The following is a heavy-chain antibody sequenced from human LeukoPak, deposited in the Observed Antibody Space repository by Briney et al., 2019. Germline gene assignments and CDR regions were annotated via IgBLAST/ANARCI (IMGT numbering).Heavy chain of an antibody. J-gene: IGHJ5*02. V-gene: IGHV3-74*01. CDR2: IISDGSST. D-gene: IGHD1-26*01. CDR3: ARDLAAWSSNWFDP. CDR1: GFTFSRYW. Sequence: GGSLRLSCAASGFTFSRYWMHWVRQAPGKGLVWVSRIISDGSSTNYADSVKGRFTISRDNAKNTLYLQMKSLRAEDTAVYYCARDLAAWSSNWFDPWGQGTLVTVSS.